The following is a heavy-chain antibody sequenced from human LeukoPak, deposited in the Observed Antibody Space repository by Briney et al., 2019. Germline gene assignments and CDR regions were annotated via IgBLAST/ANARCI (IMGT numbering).Heavy chain of an antibody. CDR2: ISGSGGST. CDR3: ATSSGWYFDY. D-gene: IGHD6-19*01. J-gene: IGHJ4*02. CDR1: GFTFSSYA. Sequence: GGSLRLSCAASGFTFSSYAMSWVRQAPGKGLEWVSAISGSGGSTYYADSVKGRFTISRDNSKNTLYPQMNSLRAEDTAVYYCATSSGWYFDYWGQGTLVTVSS. V-gene: IGHV3-23*01.